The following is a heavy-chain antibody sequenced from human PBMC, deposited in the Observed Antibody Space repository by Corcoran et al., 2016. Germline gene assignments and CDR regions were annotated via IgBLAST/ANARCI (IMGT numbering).Heavy chain of an antibody. Sequence: EVQLVESGGGLVQPGGSLRLSCAASGFTFSSYSMHWVRQAPGKGLEWVSYISSSSSTIYYADSVKGRFTISRDNAKNSLYLQMISLRDENMAVYYGARDQQVRAAIFRYYYYGMDVWGQGTSVTVSS. CDR1: GFTFSSYS. J-gene: IGHJ6*02. D-gene: IGHD2-2*02. CDR3: ARDQQVRAAIFRYYYYGMDV. V-gene: IGHV3-48*02. CDR2: ISSSSSTI.